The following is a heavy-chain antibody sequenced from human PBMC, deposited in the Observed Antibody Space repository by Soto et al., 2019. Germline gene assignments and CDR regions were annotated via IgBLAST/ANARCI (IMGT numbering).Heavy chain of an antibody. V-gene: IGHV4-39*01. CDR2: IYYSGST. CDR1: GGSISSSSYY. Sequence: SETLSLTCTVSGGSISSSSYYWGWIRQPPGKGLEWIGSIYYSGSTYYNPSLKSRVTISVDTSKNQFSLKLSSVTAADTAVYYCASPYYYDSSGYYPWWGQGTLVTVSS. J-gene: IGHJ4*02. CDR3: ASPYYYDSSGYYPW. D-gene: IGHD3-22*01.